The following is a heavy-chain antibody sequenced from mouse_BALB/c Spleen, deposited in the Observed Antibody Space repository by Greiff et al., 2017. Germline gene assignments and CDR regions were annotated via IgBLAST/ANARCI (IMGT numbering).Heavy chain of an antibody. CDR1: GFTFTDYY. Sequence: EVQLVESGGGLVQPGGSLRLSCATSGFTFTDYYMSWVRQPPGKALEWLGFIRNKANGYTTEYSASVKGRFTISRDNSQSILYLQMNTLRAEDSATYYCARGYYAMDYWGQGTSVTVSS. V-gene: IGHV7-3*02. CDR3: ARGYYAMDY. CDR2: IRNKANGYTT. J-gene: IGHJ4*01.